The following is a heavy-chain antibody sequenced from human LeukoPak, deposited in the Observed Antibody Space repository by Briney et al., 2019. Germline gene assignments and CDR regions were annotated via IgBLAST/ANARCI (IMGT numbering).Heavy chain of an antibody. V-gene: IGHV3-9*01. CDR2: ISWNSGSI. CDR3: AKGVTTHYYYYGMDV. J-gene: IGHJ6*02. CDR1: GFTFDDYA. Sequence: GRSLRLSCAASGFTFDDYAMYWVRQAPGKGLEWVSGISWNSGSIGYADSVKGRFTISRDNAKNSLYLQMNSLRAEDTALYYCAKGVTTHYYYYGMDVWGQGTTVTVSS. D-gene: IGHD4-11*01.